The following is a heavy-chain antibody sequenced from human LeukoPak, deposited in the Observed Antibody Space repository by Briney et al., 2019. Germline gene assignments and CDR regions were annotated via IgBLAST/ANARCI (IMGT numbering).Heavy chain of an antibody. Sequence: SVKVSCKASGGTFSRYAISWVRQAPGQGLEWMGRIIPILDITNYAQKFQARVTITADKSTSTSYMDLSSLRSEDTAVYYCARDSDFGTPLYWGQGTLVTVSS. CDR1: GGTFSRYA. D-gene: IGHD1-14*01. CDR2: IIPILDIT. CDR3: ARDSDFGTPLY. J-gene: IGHJ4*02. V-gene: IGHV1-69*04.